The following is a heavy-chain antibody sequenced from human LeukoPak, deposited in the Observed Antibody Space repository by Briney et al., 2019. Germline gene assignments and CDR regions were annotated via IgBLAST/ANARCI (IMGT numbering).Heavy chain of an antibody. CDR1: GGSISSSSYY. CDR2: IYYSGST. J-gene: IGHJ4*02. CDR3: ARDRSIAVAN. Sequence: SETLSLTCTVSGGSISSSSYYWGWIRQPPGKGLEWIGSIYYSGSTYYNPSLKSRVTISVDTSKNQFSLKLSSVTAADTAVYYCARDRSIAVANWGQGTLVTVSS. D-gene: IGHD6-19*01. V-gene: IGHV4-39*07.